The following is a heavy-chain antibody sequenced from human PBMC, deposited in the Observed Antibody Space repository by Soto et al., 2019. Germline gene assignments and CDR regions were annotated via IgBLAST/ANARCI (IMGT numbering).Heavy chain of an antibody. J-gene: IGHJ4*02. CDR2: ISSSSSTI. V-gene: IGHV3-48*02. CDR3: ARDASPYTTSWYYFDY. D-gene: IGHD3-16*01. CDR1: GFIFSSHS. Sequence: PGGSLRLSCAASGFIFSSHSMNWVREAPGKGLEWVSFISSSSSTIYYADSVKGRFTISRDNAKNSLYLQMDSLRDEDTAVHYCARDASPYTTSWYYFDYWGQGTLVTVSS.